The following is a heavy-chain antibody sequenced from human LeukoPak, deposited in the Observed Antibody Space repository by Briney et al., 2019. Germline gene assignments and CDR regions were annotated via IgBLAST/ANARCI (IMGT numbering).Heavy chain of an antibody. V-gene: IGHV3-48*01. Sequence: GGSLRLSCAASGFTFSSYSMNWVRQAPGKGREWVSYISSSSTIYYADSVKGRFTISRDNAKNSLYLQMNSLRAEDTAVYYCARSRYDVVYFDYWGQGTLVTVSS. CDR2: ISSSSTI. CDR3: ARSRYDVVYFDY. D-gene: IGHD3-3*01. J-gene: IGHJ4*02. CDR1: GFTFSSYS.